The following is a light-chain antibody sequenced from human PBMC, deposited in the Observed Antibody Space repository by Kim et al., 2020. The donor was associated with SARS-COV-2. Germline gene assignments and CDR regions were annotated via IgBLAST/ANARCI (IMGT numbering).Light chain of an antibody. Sequence: ASVGDRVTITCRASQTISTWLAWYQQKPGKPPKLLITEASTLQSGVPSRFSGSGSGTEFTLTVSSLQPDDFATYYCQQYSSYSGTFGQGTKVDIK. V-gene: IGKV1-5*03. CDR2: EAS. CDR3: QQYSSYSGT. J-gene: IGKJ1*01. CDR1: QTISTW.